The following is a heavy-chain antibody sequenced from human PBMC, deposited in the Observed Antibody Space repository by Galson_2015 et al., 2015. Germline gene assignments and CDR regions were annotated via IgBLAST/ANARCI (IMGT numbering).Heavy chain of an antibody. CDR3: ARGADYGSGRASNMDV. CDR1: GLIFSSYG. Sequence: SLRLSCAVSGLIFSSYGMNWVRQAPGKGLEWISYISPTSGHIFYADSVKGRFTISRDNAKNLVYLQMNSLRDEDTAVYYCARGADYGSGRASNMDVWGQGTTVTVSS. J-gene: IGHJ6*02. V-gene: IGHV3-48*02. D-gene: IGHD3-10*01. CDR2: ISPTSGHI.